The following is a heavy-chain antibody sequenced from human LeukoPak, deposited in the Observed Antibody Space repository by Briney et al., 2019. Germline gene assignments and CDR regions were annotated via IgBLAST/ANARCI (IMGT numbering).Heavy chain of an antibody. V-gene: IGHV3-74*01. CDR1: GFIFQSFW. Sequence: GGSLRLSCAASGFIFQSFWMHWVRQAPGKGLVLVSVITSNGRTTDDAYSVKGRFTISRDNAKNTLYLQRTSLSVEGTAVYYCVRDLGGLWGQGSLVTASS. CDR3: VRDLGGL. J-gene: IGHJ4*02. D-gene: IGHD3-16*01. CDR2: ITSNGRTT.